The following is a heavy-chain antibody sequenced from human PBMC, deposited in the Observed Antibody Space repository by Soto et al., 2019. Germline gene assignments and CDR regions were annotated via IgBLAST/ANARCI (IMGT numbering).Heavy chain of an antibody. J-gene: IGHJ5*01. V-gene: IGHV1-8*02. D-gene: IGHD3-10*01. CDR2: MNPNSGNT. Sequence: QVLLVQSGAEVKKPGASVKVYCKASGYTFNNYDIHWVRQAPGHGLEWMGWMNPNSGNTGYAQNFRGRVTMTQNTAVGTAYLELSSLRSDDTATYYCTRAYGAETFDFWGQGTRVTVSS. CDR1: GYTFNNYD. CDR3: TRAYGAETFDF.